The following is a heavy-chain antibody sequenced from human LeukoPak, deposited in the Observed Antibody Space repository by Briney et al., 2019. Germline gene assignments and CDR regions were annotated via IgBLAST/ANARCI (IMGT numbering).Heavy chain of an antibody. J-gene: IGHJ3*02. D-gene: IGHD2-21*02. Sequence: ASVKVSCKASAYTFTDYYMHWVRQAPGQGLEWMGWINPNSGGTTSAQRFQGRVTMTRDTSISTAYMELSSLRSEDTAVYYCARHGTYCGGDCYSDAFDIWGQGTMVTVSS. V-gene: IGHV1-2*02. CDR1: AYTFTDYY. CDR3: ARHGTYCGGDCYSDAFDI. CDR2: INPNSGGT.